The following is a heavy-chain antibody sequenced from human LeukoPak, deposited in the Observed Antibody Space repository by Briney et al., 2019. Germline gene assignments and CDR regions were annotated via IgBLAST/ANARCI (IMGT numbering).Heavy chain of an antibody. D-gene: IGHD2-21*02. Sequence: PGGSLRLSCAASRFTFSTYGIHWVRQAPGKGLEWVAVIYSGGNTYYADSVKGRFTISRDNSKNTLYLQMNRLRPEDTAVYYCARGTVTAPDYWGQGTLVTVSS. CDR3: ARGTVTAPDY. J-gene: IGHJ4*02. CDR1: RFTFSTYG. CDR2: IYSGGNT. V-gene: IGHV3-NL1*01.